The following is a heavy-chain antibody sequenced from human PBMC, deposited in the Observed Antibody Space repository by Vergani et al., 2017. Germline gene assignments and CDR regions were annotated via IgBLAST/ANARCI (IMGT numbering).Heavy chain of an antibody. CDR2: INPSGGST. V-gene: IGHV1-46*03. Sequence: QVQLVQSGAEVKKPGASVRVSCKASGFTFTSYHIHWVRQAPGQGLEWMGIINPSGGSTSYAQKVKGRVTMTKDTSTGTVYMERSSVRSEDPAVYDCSRGWYYDSIAYWAYWGQGTLVTVSS. D-gene: IGHD3-22*01. CDR3: SRGWYYDSIAYWAY. J-gene: IGHJ4*02. CDR1: GFTFTSYH.